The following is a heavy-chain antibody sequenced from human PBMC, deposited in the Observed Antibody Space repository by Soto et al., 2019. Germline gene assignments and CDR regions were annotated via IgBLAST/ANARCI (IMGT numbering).Heavy chain of an antibody. CDR2: INPSGVKT. J-gene: IGHJ4*02. D-gene: IGHD5-12*01. V-gene: IGHV1-46*01. CDR3: ARAGTGHNSGWTSELGY. CDR1: GYTFSSYY. Sequence: QVQLVQSGAELRKPGASVKVSCKASGYTFSSYYVHWVRQAPGQGLEWMGLINPSGVKTTYAQKFQGIVTMTRDTATTTVYMELSGLRSEDTAVYYCARAGTGHNSGWTSELGYWGQGTLVTVSS.